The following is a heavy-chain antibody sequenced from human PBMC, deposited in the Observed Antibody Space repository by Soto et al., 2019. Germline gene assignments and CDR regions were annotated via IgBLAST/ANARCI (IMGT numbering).Heavy chain of an antibody. V-gene: IGHV1-69*01. CDR3: ARGVGATYFFDY. CDR1: GGTFSRYA. CDR2: IIPIFGTA. Sequence: QVQLVQSVAAVKKPGSSVKVSCKASGGTFSRYAISWVRQAPGHGLEWMGGIIPIFGTANYAQKFQGRVTITADESTSTAYMELSSLRSEDTAVYYCARGVGATYFFDYWGQGTLVTVSS. D-gene: IGHD1-26*01. J-gene: IGHJ4*02.